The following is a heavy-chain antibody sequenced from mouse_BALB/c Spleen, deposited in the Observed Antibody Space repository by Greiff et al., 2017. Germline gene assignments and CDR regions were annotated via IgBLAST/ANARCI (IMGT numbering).Heavy chain of an antibody. CDR1: GFNIKDYY. Sequence: EVKVEESGAELVRSGASVKLSCTASGFNIKDYYMHWVKQRPEQGLEWIGWIDPENGDTEYAPKFQGKATMTADTSSNTAYLQLSSLTSEDTAVYYCNAGGVYYAMDYWGQGTSVTVSS. V-gene: IGHV14-4*02. CDR3: NAGGVYYAMDY. J-gene: IGHJ4*01. CDR2: IDPENGDT.